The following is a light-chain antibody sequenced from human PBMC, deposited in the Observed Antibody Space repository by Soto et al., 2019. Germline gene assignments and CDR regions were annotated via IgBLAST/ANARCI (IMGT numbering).Light chain of an antibody. CDR1: QGIRNF. J-gene: IGKJ3*01. Sequence: DIQMTQSPTSLSASVGDRVTITCRASQGIRNFVAWYQQKPGKAPKLLIYAASTLQSGVPSRCSGSGAGTDFTLTINSLEPEDVATYSCQQYSSVTVFGPGTKVDIK. V-gene: IGKV1-27*01. CDR2: AAS. CDR3: QQYSSVTV.